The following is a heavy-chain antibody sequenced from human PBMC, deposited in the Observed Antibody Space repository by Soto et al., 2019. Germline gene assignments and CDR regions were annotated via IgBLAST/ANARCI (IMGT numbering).Heavy chain of an antibody. V-gene: IGHV3-30-3*01. CDR3: ARDWGEPGSYSSVYYGMDV. D-gene: IGHD3-10*01. Sequence: PGGSLRLSCAASGFTFRSYAMHWVRQAPGKGLEWVAVVSYDGTNKYYADSVKDRFTISRDNSKNTLYLQMNSLRAEDTAVYYCARDWGEPGSYSSVYYGMDVWGQGTTVTVSS. CDR1: GFTFRSYA. CDR2: VSYDGTNK. J-gene: IGHJ6*02.